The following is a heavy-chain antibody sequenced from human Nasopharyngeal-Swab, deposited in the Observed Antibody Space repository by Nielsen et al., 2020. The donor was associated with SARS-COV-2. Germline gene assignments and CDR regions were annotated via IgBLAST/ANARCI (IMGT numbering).Heavy chain of an antibody. Sequence: GGSLRLSCAASGFTFSSYGMHWVRKAPGKGLEWVAVISYGGSNKYYADSVKGRFTISRDNSKNTLYLQMNSLRAEDTAVYYCAKLTLSGGSGSYHYYYYGMDVWGQGTTVTVSS. CDR3: AKLTLSGGSGSYHYYYYGMDV. CDR1: GFTFSSYG. D-gene: IGHD3-10*01. CDR2: ISYGGSNK. V-gene: IGHV3-30*18. J-gene: IGHJ6*02.